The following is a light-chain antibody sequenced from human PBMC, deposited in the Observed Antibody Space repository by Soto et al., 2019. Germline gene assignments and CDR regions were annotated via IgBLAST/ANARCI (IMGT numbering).Light chain of an antibody. J-gene: IGLJ2*01. V-gene: IGLV2-14*01. CDR3: RLYTSSSTLL. CDR2: DVS. CDR1: SSDVGGYNY. Sequence: QSALTQPASVSGSPGQSITISCTGTSSDVGGYNYVSWYQQHPGKAPKLMIYDVSNRPSGVSNPFSGSKSGNTASLTISGFQAEDEADYYCRLYTSSSTLLFGGGTMLTV.